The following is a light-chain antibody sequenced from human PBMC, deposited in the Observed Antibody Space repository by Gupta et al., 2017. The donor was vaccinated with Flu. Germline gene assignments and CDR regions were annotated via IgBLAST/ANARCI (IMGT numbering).Light chain of an antibody. CDR2: LGS. J-gene: IGKJ4*01. CDR3: MQALQAPFT. Sequence: DIVMIQFPLSLPVTPGEPASISCRSSQSLLHSNGYNYLDWYLQKPGQSPQLLIYLGSNRASGVPDRFSGSGSGTDFTLKVSRVEAEDVGVYYCMQALQAPFTFDCGTKVEIK. CDR1: QSLLHSNGYNY. V-gene: IGKV2-28*01.